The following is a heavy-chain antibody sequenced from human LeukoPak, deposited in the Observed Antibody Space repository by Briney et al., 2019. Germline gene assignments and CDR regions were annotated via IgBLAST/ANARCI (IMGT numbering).Heavy chain of an antibody. CDR2: ISAYNGNT. J-gene: IGHJ3*02. CDR3: VRVGYYDSSGYHSLFAFDI. D-gene: IGHD3-22*01. V-gene: IGHV1-18*01. Sequence: GASVKVSCKASGYTFTSYGISWVRQAPGQGLEWMGWISAYNGNTNYAQKLQGRVTMTRDMSTSTVYMELSSLRSEDTAVYYCVRVGYYDSSGYHSLFAFDIWGQGTMVTVSS. CDR1: GYTFTSYG.